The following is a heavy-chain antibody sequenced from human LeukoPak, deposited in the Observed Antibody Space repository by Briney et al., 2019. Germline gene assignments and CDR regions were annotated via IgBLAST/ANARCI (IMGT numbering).Heavy chain of an antibody. Sequence: GGSLRLSCTASGFTFGDYAMSWVRQAPGKGLEWVGFIRTKAYGGTTEYAASVNGRFTISRDDSKSIAYLQMSSLETEDTAVYFCTRGDCSSTTCYAYYWGQGTQVTVSS. D-gene: IGHD2-2*01. CDR2: IRTKAYGGTT. V-gene: IGHV3-49*04. J-gene: IGHJ4*02. CDR1: GFTFGDYA. CDR3: TRGDCSSTTCYAYY.